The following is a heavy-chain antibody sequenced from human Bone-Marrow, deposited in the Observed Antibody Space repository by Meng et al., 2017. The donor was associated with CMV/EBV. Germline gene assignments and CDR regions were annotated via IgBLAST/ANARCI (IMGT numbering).Heavy chain of an antibody. Sequence: GGSLRLSCAASGFTFSSYAMHWVRQAPGKGLEWVAVISYDGSNKYYADSVKGRFTISRDNSKNTLYLQMNSLRADDTAVYYCAKDARSVGSGTYYEVNYLDYCGQGTPVTASS. J-gene: IGHJ4*02. CDR2: ISYDGSNK. V-gene: IGHV3-30*04. CDR3: AKDARSVGSGTYYEVNYLDY. D-gene: IGHD3-10*01. CDR1: GFTFSSYA.